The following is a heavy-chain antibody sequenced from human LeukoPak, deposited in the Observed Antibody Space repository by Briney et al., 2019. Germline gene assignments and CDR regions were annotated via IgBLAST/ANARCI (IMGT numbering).Heavy chain of an antibody. J-gene: IGHJ4*02. CDR2: INGDGSSI. CDR1: GFTFSTYW. Sequence: GGSLRLSCAASGFTFSTYWMHWVRQAPGQGLVWVSRINGDGSSISYAGSVKGRFTISRDNAKNTLYLQMNSLRAEDTAVYYCVRVWHYSDYWGQGTLVTVSS. CDR3: VRVWHYSDY. V-gene: IGHV3-74*01. D-gene: IGHD2-21*01.